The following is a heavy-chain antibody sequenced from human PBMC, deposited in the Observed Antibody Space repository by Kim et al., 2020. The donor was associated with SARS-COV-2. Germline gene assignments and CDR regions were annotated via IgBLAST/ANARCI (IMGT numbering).Heavy chain of an antibody. CDR1: AFLFNTYS. Sequence: GGSLRLSCTGPAFLFNTYSMCWVRQFPGRGLEWVALIRPGGVPTYSDSLQGRFVVSRDNSRNSVFLQMNSLTAADTARYFCSAEYSPVCQPHYSFWGQGVVVTVSS. CDR3: SAEYSPVCQPHYSF. V-gene: IGHV3-53*01. D-gene: IGHD5-12*01. J-gene: IGHJ4*01. CDR2: IRPGGVP.